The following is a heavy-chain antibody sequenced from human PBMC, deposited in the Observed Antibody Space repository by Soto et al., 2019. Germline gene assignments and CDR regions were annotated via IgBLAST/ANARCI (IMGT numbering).Heavy chain of an antibody. Sequence: SETLSLTCAVYGGSFSGYYWSWIRQPPGKGLEWIGEINHSGSTNYNPSLKSRVTISVDTSKNQFSLKLSSVTAADTAVYYCASIAIVAATRVIDSWAQGTLVTVSS. CDR2: INHSGST. CDR3: ASIAIVAATRVIDS. V-gene: IGHV4-34*01. D-gene: IGHD2-15*01. J-gene: IGHJ4*02. CDR1: GGSFSGYY.